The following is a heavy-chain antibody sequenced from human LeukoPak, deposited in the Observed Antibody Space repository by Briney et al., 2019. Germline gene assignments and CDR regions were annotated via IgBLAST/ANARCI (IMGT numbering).Heavy chain of an antibody. CDR1: GFTFSSYS. CDR2: ISSSSYI. CDR3: ARDQGDIAVVPVDYGMDV. V-gene: IGHV3-21*01. Sequence: GGSLRLSCAASGFTFSSYSMNWVRQAPGKGLEWVSSISSSSYIYYADSVKGRFTISRDNAKNSLYLQMNSLRAEDTAVYYCARDQGDIAVVPVDYGMDVWGQGTTVTVSS. D-gene: IGHD2-2*01. J-gene: IGHJ6*02.